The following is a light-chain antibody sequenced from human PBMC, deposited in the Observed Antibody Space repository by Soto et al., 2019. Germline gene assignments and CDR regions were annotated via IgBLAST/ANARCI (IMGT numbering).Light chain of an antibody. V-gene: IGKV3-15*01. CDR1: QSISSN. CDR3: QQYNNWPPVFS. J-gene: IGKJ3*01. Sequence: DIVMTQSPATLSVSPGQRATLSCRASQSISSNLAWYQQKPGQAPRLLIFRASTRAAGIPGRFSGSGSGTEVTLTISSLQSGDAAVYYCQQYNNWPPVFSFGPGTNVDIK. CDR2: RAS.